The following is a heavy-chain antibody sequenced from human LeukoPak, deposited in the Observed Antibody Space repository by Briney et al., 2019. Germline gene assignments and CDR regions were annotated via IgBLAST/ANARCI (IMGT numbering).Heavy chain of an antibody. J-gene: IGHJ4*02. CDR3: SRSLDY. V-gene: IGHV3-7*01. CDR1: GFPFSDYW. CDR2: IKQDGSEH. Sequence: GGSLRLSCAASGFPFSDYWMDWVRQAPGKGMEWVANIKQDGSEHYYADSVKGRFTISRDNAKNSLYLEMNSLRAEDTAVYYCSRSLDYWSQGALVTVSS.